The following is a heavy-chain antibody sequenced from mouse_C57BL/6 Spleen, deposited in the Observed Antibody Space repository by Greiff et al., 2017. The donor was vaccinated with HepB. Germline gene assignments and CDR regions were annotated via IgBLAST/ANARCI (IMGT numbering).Heavy chain of an antibody. J-gene: IGHJ3*01. Sequence: VQLQQPGAELVKPGASVKMSCKASGYTFTSYWITWVKQRPGQGLEWIGDIYPGSGSTNYNEKFKSKATLTVDTSSSTAYMQLSSLTSEDSAVYYCARRDGYDDGAWFAYWGQGTLVTVSA. CDR2: IYPGSGST. D-gene: IGHD2-2*01. CDR3: ARRDGYDDGAWFAY. V-gene: IGHV1-55*01. CDR1: GYTFTSYW.